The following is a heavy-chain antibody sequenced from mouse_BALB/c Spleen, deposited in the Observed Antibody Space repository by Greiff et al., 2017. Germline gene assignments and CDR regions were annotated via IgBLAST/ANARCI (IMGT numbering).Heavy chain of an antibody. CDR1: GYTFTSYW. D-gene: IGHD2-3*01. V-gene: IGHV1S81*02. J-gene: IGHJ4*01. Sequence: QVQLKQSGAELVKPGASVKLSCKASGYTFTSYWMHWVKQRPGQGLEWIGEINPSNGRTNYNEKFKSKATLTVDKSSSTAYMQLSSLTSEDSAVYYCARRDDGYYPYYAMDYWGQGTSVTVSS. CDR3: ARRDDGYYPYYAMDY. CDR2: INPSNGRT.